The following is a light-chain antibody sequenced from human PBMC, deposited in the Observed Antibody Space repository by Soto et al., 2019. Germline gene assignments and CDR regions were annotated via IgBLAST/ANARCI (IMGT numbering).Light chain of an antibody. Sequence: DIQMTQSPSSLSTSVGDRVTITCRASQDVRNGLGWYQQKPGKAPKRLIYAASTLQSGVPSRFRGGGSGTEFTLTISSLQPEDFATYYCLQYNNYPWTFGQGTKVEIK. CDR3: LQYNNYPWT. CDR1: QDVRNG. J-gene: IGKJ1*01. CDR2: AAS. V-gene: IGKV1-17*01.